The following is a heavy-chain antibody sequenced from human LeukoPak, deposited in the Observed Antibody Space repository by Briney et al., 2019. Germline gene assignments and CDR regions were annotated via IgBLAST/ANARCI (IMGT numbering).Heavy chain of an antibody. CDR3: ASDRGRYYDSRGFYWGYYFDS. J-gene: IGHJ4*02. CDR2: ISGSGDST. Sequence: GGSLSLSCAASGFTFSMYAVNGVRQAPGRGLEWGSTISGSGDSTYYADSVKGRFTISRDTSQDTMYLQMGRVSVDDTAVYYCASDRGRYYDSRGFYWGYYFDSWGQGLLVTVST. D-gene: IGHD3-22*01. CDR1: GFTFSMYA. V-gene: IGHV3-23*01.